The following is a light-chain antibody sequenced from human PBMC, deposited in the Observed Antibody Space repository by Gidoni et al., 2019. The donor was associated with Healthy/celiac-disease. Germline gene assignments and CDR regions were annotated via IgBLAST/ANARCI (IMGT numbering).Light chain of an antibody. J-gene: IGKJ4*01. CDR2: GAS. Sequence: EIGLTQSPRTLSLSPGERATLSCRASQSVSSSYLAWYQQKPGQAPRLLIYGASSRATGIPDRFSGSGSGTDFTLTISRLEPEDFAVYYCQQYGSSPSLTFGGGTKVEIK. CDR3: QQYGSSPSLT. CDR1: QSVSSSY. V-gene: IGKV3-20*01.